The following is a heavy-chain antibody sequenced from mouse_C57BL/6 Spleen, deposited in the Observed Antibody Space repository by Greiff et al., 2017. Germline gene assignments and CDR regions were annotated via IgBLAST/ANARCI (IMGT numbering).Heavy chain of an antibody. CDR2: INPNNGGT. V-gene: IGHV1-26*01. CDR3: ARGELQGYYAMDY. Sequence: VQLQQSGPELVKPGASVKISCKASGYTFTDYYMNWVKQSHGKSLEWIGDINPNNGGTSYNQKFKGKATLTVDKSSSTAYMELRSLTSEDSAVYYCARGELQGYYAMDYWGQGTSVTVSS. D-gene: IGHD2-1*01. CDR1: GYTFTDYY. J-gene: IGHJ4*01.